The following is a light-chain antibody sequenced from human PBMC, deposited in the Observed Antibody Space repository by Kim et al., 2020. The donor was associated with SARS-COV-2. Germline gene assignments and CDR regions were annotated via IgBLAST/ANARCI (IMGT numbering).Light chain of an antibody. Sequence: SYELTQPPSVSVSPGQTASITCSGDELGDKYTCWYQQKPGQSPVLVIYRDDKRPSGIPERFSGSNSGNAATLTISGTQAMDEADYYCQAWDSSTVVFGTG. J-gene: IGLJ1*01. V-gene: IGLV3-1*01. CDR1: ELGDKY. CDR2: RDD. CDR3: QAWDSSTVV.